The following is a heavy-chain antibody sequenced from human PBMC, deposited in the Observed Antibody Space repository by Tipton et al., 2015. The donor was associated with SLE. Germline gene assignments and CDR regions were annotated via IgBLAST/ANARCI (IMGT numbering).Heavy chain of an antibody. J-gene: IGHJ4*02. CDR3: AKDASNYVGYLDH. CDR1: GFSFSDYS. Sequence: SLRLSCAASGFSFSDYSMSWIRQAPGKGLEWISYISDSGNTIYYADSVKGRFTISRDNAKNSLHLQMNSLRAEDTALYYCAKDASNYVGYLDHWGQGTLVTVSS. D-gene: IGHD4-11*01. CDR2: ISDSGNTI. V-gene: IGHV3-11*01.